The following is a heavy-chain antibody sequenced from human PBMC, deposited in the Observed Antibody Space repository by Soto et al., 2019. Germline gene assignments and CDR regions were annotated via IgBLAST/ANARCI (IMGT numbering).Heavy chain of an antibody. CDR2: ITPMFGTP. V-gene: IGHV1-69*13. Sequence: ASVKVSCKASGGTFSRHTITWVRQAPGQGLEWMGGITPMFGTPNYAQKFQGRVTITADESTSTAYMELSSLRSEDTAMYYCARDGTLYDSSAYYYLYWGQGTLVTVSS. CDR1: GGTFSRHT. J-gene: IGHJ4*02. CDR3: ARDGTLYDSSAYYYLY. D-gene: IGHD3-22*01.